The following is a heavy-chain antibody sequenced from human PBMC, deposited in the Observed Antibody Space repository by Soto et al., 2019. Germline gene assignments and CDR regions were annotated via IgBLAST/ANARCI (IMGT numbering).Heavy chain of an antibody. CDR3: AGGVGAQQWLVGVWFDP. CDR1: GYTFTGYY. Sequence: QVQLVQSGAEVKKPGASVKVSCKASGYTFTGYYMHWVRQAPGQGLEWMGWINPNSGGTNYAQKFQGRVTMARDPSIRTAYMELSRVRSGDTVVYYCAGGVGAQQWLVGVWFDPWGQGTLVTVSS. J-gene: IGHJ5*02. V-gene: IGHV1-2*02. D-gene: IGHD6-19*01. CDR2: INPNSGGT.